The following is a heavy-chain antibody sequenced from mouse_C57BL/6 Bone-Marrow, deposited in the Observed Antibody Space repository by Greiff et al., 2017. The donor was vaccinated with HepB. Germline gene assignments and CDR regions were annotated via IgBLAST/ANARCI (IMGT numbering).Heavy chain of an antibody. D-gene: IGHD2-4*01. CDR1: GFTFSDYG. Sequence: EVQGVESGGGLVQPGGSLKLSCAASGFTFSDYGMAWVRQAPRKGPEWVAFISNLAYSIYYADTVTGRFTISRGNAKNTLYLEMSSLRSEDTAMYYCARRSYDYEYYFDYWGQGTTLTVSS. V-gene: IGHV5-15*04. CDR3: ARRSYDYEYYFDY. J-gene: IGHJ2*01. CDR2: ISNLAYSI.